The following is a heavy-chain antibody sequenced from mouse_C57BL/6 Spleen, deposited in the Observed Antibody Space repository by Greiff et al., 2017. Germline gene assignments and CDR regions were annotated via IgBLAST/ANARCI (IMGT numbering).Heavy chain of an antibody. J-gene: IGHJ4*01. CDR3: ARHEGDGYYAYAMGY. Sequence: VQLQQPGAELVKPGASVKLSCKASGYTFTEYTINWVKQRSGQGLEWIGWFYPGSGSIKYNEKFKDKATLTADKSSSTVYMELSSLTSEDSAVYFCARHEGDGYYAYAMGYWGKGASVTVST. D-gene: IGHD2-3*01. V-gene: IGHV1-62-2*01. CDR1: GYTFTEYT. CDR2: FYPGSGSI.